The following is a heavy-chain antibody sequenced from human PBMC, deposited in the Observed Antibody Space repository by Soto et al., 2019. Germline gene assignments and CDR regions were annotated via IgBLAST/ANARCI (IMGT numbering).Heavy chain of an antibody. V-gene: IGHV4-39*01. CDR1: GGSISSGSYS. J-gene: IGHJ6*02. CDR2: IYYIGNP. Sequence: SETLSLTCSVSGGSISSGSYSWGWIRQPPGKGLEWIGTIYYIGNPYYTPSLKSRLAISVDTSKNQLSLKLSSVTAADTAVYYCVGLRGYCITTGCXGSYAMDVWGQGTAVT. D-gene: IGHD2-2*01. CDR3: VGLRGYCITTGCXGSYAMDV.